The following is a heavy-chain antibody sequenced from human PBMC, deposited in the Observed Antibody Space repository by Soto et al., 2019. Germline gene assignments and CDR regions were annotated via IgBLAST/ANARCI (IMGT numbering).Heavy chain of an antibody. V-gene: IGHV2-5*02. CDR3: AHSRCGGDCLRSYSSHYYYGMDV. CDR1: GFSLSTGGVG. J-gene: IGHJ6*02. CDR2: IYWDDDK. Sequence: QITLKESGPTLVKPTQTLTLTCTFSGFSLSTGGVGVGWIRQPPGKALEWLALIYWDDDKRYSPSLKSRLTVTKDTSKNQGVLTMNNMDPVDTATYYSAHSRCGGDCLRSYSSHYYYGMDVWGQGTTVTVSS. D-gene: IGHD2-21*02.